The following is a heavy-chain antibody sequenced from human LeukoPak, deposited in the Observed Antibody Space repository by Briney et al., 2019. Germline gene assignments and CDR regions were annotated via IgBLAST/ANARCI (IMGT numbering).Heavy chain of an antibody. V-gene: IGHV3-74*01. CDR2: INSDGSST. Sequence: GGSLRLSCAASGFTFSSYWMHWVRQAPGKGLVWVSRINSDGSSTSYADSVKGRFTISRDNAKNTLYLQMNSLRAEDTAVYYCARNPMTAIPDGGVPFDYWGQGTLVTVSS. CDR3: ARNPMTAIPDGGVPFDY. D-gene: IGHD2-21*02. CDR1: GFTFSSYW. J-gene: IGHJ4*02.